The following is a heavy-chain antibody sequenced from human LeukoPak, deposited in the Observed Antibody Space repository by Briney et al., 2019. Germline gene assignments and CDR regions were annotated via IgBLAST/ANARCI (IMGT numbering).Heavy chain of an antibody. CDR2: IYYSGST. CDR3: ARARYYDSSGYPGPDY. D-gene: IGHD3-22*01. V-gene: IGHV4-59*01. J-gene: IGHJ4*02. Sequence: PSETLSLTCTVSGGSISTYYWSWIRQPPGKGLEWIGYIYYSGSTNYNPSLKSRVTISVDTSKNQFSLKLSSVTAADTAVYYCARARYYDSSGYPGPDYWGQGTLVTVSS. CDR1: GGSISTYY.